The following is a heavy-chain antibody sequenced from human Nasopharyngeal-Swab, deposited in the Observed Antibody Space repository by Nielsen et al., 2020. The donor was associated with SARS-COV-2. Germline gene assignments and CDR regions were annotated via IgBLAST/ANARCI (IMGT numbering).Heavy chain of an antibody. V-gene: IGHV3-30*18. Sequence: GESLKISCAASGFTFSSYWMSWVRQAPGKGLEWVAVISYDGSNKYYADSVKGRFTISRDNSKNTLYLQMNSLRAEDTAVYYCAKVLTGYIGLDYWGQGTLVTVSS. CDR3: AKVLTGYIGLDY. J-gene: IGHJ4*02. CDR2: ISYDGSNK. D-gene: IGHD3-9*01. CDR1: GFTFSSYW.